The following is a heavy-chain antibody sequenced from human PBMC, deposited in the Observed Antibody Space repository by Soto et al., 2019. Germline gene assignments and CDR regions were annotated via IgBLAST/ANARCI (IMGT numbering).Heavy chain of an antibody. J-gene: IGHJ6*02. V-gene: IGHV3-74*01. Sequence: WGSLRLSCAASGFTVSNYWMNWVRQAPGKGLVWVSHIKNDGTTSYADSVEGRFTVSRDDAKNSFYLQMNSLRADDTAVYYCAKDRGEEGLKFLEWFGGMDVWGHGTTVTVSS. CDR3: AKDRGEEGLKFLEWFGGMDV. CDR1: GFTVSNYW. CDR2: IKNDGTT. D-gene: IGHD3-3*01.